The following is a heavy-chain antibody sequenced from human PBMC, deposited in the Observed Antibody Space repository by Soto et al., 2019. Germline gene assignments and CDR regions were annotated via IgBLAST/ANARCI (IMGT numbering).Heavy chain of an antibody. D-gene: IGHD3-10*01. V-gene: IGHV1-69*13. Sequence: SVKVSSKASGGTFSSYAISWVRQAPGQGLEWMGGIIPIFGTANYAQKFQGRVTITADESTSTAYMELSSLRSEDTAVYYCASGYSFGSGSFSYLDFWGQGILVTVSS. CDR2: IIPIFGTA. CDR3: ASGYSFGSGSFSYLDF. CDR1: GGTFSSYA. J-gene: IGHJ4*02.